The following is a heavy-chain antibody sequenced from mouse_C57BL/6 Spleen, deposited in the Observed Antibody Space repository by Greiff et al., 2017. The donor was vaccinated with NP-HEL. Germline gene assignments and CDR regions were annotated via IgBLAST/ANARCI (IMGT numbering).Heavy chain of an antibody. CDR3: ARGRPYYSNPAWFAY. V-gene: IGHV1-22*01. Sequence: VQLQQSGPELVKPGASVKMSCKASGYTFTDYNMHWVKQSHGKSLEWIGYINPNNGGTSYNQKFKGKATLTVNKSSSTAYMELRSLTSEDSAVYYCARGRPYYSNPAWFAYWGQGTLGTVSA. D-gene: IGHD2-5*01. J-gene: IGHJ3*01. CDR2: INPNNGGT. CDR1: GYTFTDYN.